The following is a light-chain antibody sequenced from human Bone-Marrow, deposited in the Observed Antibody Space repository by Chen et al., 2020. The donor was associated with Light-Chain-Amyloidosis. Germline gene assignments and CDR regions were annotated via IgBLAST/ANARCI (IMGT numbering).Light chain of an antibody. Sequence: QSALTQPASVSGSPGQSITLSCTGTSNDIGSYDLISWYQQHPGNAPRVIIYDVNKRPSGVSNRFSGSKSGNTASLTISGLQAEDEAHYYCCSHAGSFLWVFGGGTKVTVL. J-gene: IGLJ3*02. V-gene: IGLV2-23*02. CDR2: DVN. CDR1: SNDIGSYDL. CDR3: CSHAGSFLWV.